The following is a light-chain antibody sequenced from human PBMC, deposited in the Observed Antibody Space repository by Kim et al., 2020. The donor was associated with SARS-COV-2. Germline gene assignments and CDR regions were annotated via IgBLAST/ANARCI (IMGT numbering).Light chain of an antibody. J-gene: IGLJ2*01. CDR2: GKN. V-gene: IGLV3-19*01. CDR1: SLRSYY. Sequence: ALGPTVRSTCHGDSLRSYYASWYQQKPGQAPVLVIYGKNNRPSGIPDRFSGSSSGNTASLTITGAQAEDEADYYCNSRDSSGNHLVFGGGTQLTVL. CDR3: NSRDSSGNHLV.